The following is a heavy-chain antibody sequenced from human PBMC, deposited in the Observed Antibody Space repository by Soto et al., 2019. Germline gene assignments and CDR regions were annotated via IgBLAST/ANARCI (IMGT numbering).Heavy chain of an antibody. J-gene: IGHJ5*02. Sequence: ASVKVSCKASGYTFTNYDINWVRQAPGQGLEWMGWISAYNGDTNYAQKLQGRVTMTTDTSTSTAYMELRSLRSDDTAVYYCARSGLPDPVVVVGHTPFDPWGQGTLVTVSS. D-gene: IGHD2-15*01. CDR1: GYTFTNYD. CDR3: ARSGLPDPVVVVGHTPFDP. CDR2: ISAYNGDT. V-gene: IGHV1-18*01.